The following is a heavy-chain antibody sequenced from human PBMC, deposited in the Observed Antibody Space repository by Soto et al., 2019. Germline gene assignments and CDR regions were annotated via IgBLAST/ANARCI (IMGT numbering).Heavy chain of an antibody. J-gene: IGHJ4*02. D-gene: IGHD6-19*01. CDR1: GFTFSSYA. Sequence: GGSLRLSCAASGFTFSSYAMSWVRQAPGKGLEWVSAISGSGGSTYYADSVKGRFTISRDNSKNTLYLQMNSLRAEDTAVYYCAKDGRKQWLARGIDYWGQGTLVTVSS. CDR2: ISGSGGST. CDR3: AKDGRKQWLARGIDY. V-gene: IGHV3-23*01.